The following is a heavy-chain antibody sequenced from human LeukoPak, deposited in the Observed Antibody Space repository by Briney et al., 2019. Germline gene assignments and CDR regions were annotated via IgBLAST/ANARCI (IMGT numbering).Heavy chain of an antibody. D-gene: IGHD2-15*01. CDR1: GYSFTGHY. CDR3: ASTSSGGSWQLYNWFDP. Sequence: GASVKVSCKASGYSFTGHYMHWVRQAPGQGLEWMGWINPKSGDTNYAQKFQGRVTMTRDTSISTAYMDMSSLRSDDTAVYYCASTSSGGSWQLYNWFDPWGQGTLVTVSS. CDR2: INPKSGDT. V-gene: IGHV1-2*02. J-gene: IGHJ5*02.